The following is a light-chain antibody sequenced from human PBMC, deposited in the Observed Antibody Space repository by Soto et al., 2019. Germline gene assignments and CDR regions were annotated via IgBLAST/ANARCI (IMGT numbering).Light chain of an antibody. CDR2: GNS. Sequence: QSVLTQPPSVSGAPGQRVTISCTGSSSNIRAGYDVHWYQQLPGTAPKLLIYGNSNRPSGVPDRFSGSKSGTSASLAITGLQAEDEADYYCQSYDSSLSGSNVVFGGGTQLTVL. CDR1: SSNIRAGYD. V-gene: IGLV1-40*01. J-gene: IGLJ2*01. CDR3: QSYDSSLSGSNVV.